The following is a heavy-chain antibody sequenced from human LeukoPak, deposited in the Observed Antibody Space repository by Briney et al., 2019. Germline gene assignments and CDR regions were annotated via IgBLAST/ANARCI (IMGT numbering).Heavy chain of an antibody. CDR1: GGSISSYY. CDR2: IYYSGST. CDR3: ARHKIIQIDN. D-gene: IGHD1-1*01. V-gene: IGHV4-59*08. J-gene: IGHJ4*02. Sequence: SETLSLTCTVSGGSISSYYWSWIRQPPGKGLEWIGYIYYSGSTNYNPSPKSRVTISVDTSKNQFSLKLSSVTAADTAVYYCARHKIIQIDNWGQGTLVTVSS.